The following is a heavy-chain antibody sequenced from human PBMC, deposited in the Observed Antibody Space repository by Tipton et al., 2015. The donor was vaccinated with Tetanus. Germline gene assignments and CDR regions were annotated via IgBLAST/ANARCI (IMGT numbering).Heavy chain of an antibody. CDR3: ARTPGYYYGMDV. J-gene: IGHJ6*02. CDR1: GGPVSSSNW. V-gene: IGHV4-4*01. Sequence: SLRLSCDVSGGPVSSSNWWSWVRQAPGKGLEWIGEIYYSGTTNYNPSLKSRVTISTDKSKNQVSLRLNSVTAADTAVYFCARTPGYYYGMDVWGQGTTVTVSS. CDR2: IYYSGTT.